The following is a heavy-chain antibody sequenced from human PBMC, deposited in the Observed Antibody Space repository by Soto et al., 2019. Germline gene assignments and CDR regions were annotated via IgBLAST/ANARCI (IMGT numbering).Heavy chain of an antibody. CDR2: ISGSGGGT. CDR3: AKDPEPYSSPNWFDF. J-gene: IGHJ5*01. D-gene: IGHD6-13*01. CDR1: GFTFSNYA. Sequence: EVQLLESGGTLVQPGGSLRLSCAASGFTFSNYAMNWVRQAPGKGLEWVSGISGSGGGTYYADSVKGRFTISRDNSKNTVYLQMHSLRAEDTAVYYCAKDPEPYSSPNWFDFWGQGTLVIVSS. V-gene: IGHV3-23*01.